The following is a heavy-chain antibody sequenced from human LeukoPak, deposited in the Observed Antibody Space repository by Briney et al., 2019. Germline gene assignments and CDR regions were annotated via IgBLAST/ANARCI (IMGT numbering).Heavy chain of an antibody. Sequence: GGSLRLSCAVSGITLSNYGMSWVRQTPGKGLEWVSLISSSSGYIYYTDSVKGRFTISRDNAKNSLYLQMNSLRAEDSAVYYCARGSEWEPLYYFDYWGQGSLVTVSS. CDR1: GITLSNYG. V-gene: IGHV3-21*06. CDR3: ARGSEWEPLYYFDY. CDR2: ISSSSGYI. D-gene: IGHD1-26*01. J-gene: IGHJ4*02.